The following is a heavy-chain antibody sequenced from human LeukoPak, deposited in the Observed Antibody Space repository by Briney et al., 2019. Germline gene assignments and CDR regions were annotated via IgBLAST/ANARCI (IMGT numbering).Heavy chain of an antibody. J-gene: IGHJ4*02. Sequence: GGSLRLSCAASAFTFSSYGMHWVRQAPGKGLEWVAVIWYDGSNKYYADSVKGRFTISRDNSKNTLYLQMNSLRAEDTAVHYCARSGGTYYYDSSGYYYWGQGTLVTVSS. CDR2: IWYDGSNK. CDR3: ARSGGTYYYDSSGYYY. CDR1: AFTFSSYG. D-gene: IGHD3-22*01. V-gene: IGHV3-33*01.